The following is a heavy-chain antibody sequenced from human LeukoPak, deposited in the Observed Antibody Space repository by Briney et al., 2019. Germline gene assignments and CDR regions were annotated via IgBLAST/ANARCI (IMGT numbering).Heavy chain of an antibody. D-gene: IGHD3-16*01. Sequence: PGGSLGLSCAASGFTFSSYAMSWVRQAPGKGLEWVSAISGSGGSTYYADSVKGRFTISRDNSKNTLYLQMNSLRAEDTAVYYCAKDDGGDTDYYYMDVWGKGTTVTVSS. J-gene: IGHJ6*03. V-gene: IGHV3-23*01. CDR3: AKDDGGDTDYYYMDV. CDR2: ISGSGGST. CDR1: GFTFSSYA.